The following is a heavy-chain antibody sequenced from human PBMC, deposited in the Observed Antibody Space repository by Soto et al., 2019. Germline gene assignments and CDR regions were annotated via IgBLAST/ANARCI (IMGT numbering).Heavy chain of an antibody. J-gene: IGHJ3*02. V-gene: IGHV1-2*04. CDR3: ARGGGVGVAGSAAFDM. D-gene: IGHD3-3*01. CDR2: INPATGAA. CDR1: GYPVTAYY. Sequence: QLHLVQSGAVVKKPGASVTVSCSASGYPVTAYYMHCVRQAPGRGLEWMGGINPATGAAKYTQALQGWVTLTRDTSTSTVFMELSRLTSEDTAVFYCARGGGVGVAGSAAFDMWGQGTLVTVSS.